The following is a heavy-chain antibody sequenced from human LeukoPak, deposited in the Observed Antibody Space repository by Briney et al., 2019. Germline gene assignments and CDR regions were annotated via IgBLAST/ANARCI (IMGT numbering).Heavy chain of an antibody. CDR3: ARTYDFGIGPPGDAFDN. CDR1: GFTFTMFS. J-gene: IGHJ3*02. D-gene: IGHD3-3*01. CDR2: IRGRNDTT. Sequence: AGGSLRLSCAASGFTFTMFSMNWLRQAPGKGLEWIAFIRGRNDTTYYADSVQGRFTISRDNAEDSVYLQMNSLRVEDTAVYYCARTYDFGIGPPGDAFDNWGQGTLVTVFS. V-gene: IGHV3-48*01.